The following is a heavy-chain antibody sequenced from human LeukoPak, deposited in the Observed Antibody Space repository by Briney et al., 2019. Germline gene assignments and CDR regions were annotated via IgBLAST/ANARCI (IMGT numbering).Heavy chain of an antibody. CDR1: GFTFSSYA. CDR3: AKDIYSSGWYIESDY. J-gene: IGHJ4*02. Sequence: GGSLRLSCAASGFTFSSYAMSWVRQAPGKGLEWVSAISGSGGSTYYADSVKGRFTISRDNSKNTLYLQMNSLRAEDTAVYYCAKDIYSSGWYIESDYWGQGTLVTVPS. CDR2: ISGSGGST. V-gene: IGHV3-23*01. D-gene: IGHD6-19*01.